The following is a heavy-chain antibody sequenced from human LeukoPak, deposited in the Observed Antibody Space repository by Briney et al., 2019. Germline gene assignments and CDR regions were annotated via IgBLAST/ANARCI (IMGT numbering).Heavy chain of an antibody. J-gene: IGHJ5*02. CDR3: ARDRILYNWFDP. CDR2: INPNSGGT. CDR1: GYTLTGYY. Sequence: ASVKVSCKASGYTLTGYYMHWVRQAPGQGLEWMGWINPNSGGTNYAQKFQGRVTMTRDTSISTAYMELSRLRSDDTAVYYCARDRILYNWFDPWGQGTLVTVFS. V-gene: IGHV1-2*02.